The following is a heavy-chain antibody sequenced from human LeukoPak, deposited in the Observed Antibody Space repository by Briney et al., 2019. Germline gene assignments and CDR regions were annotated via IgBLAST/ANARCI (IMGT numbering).Heavy chain of an antibody. J-gene: IGHJ4*02. CDR2: INHSGST. D-gene: IGHD3-16*02. Sequence: SETLSVTCAVYGGSFSGYYWSWIRQPPGNGLEWIGEINHSGSTNYNPSLKSRVTISVDTSKNQFSLKLSSVTAADTAVYYCARGFPPYDYVWGSYRLYYFDYWGQGTLVTVSS. CDR3: ARGFPPYDYVWGSYRLYYFDY. CDR1: GGSFSGYY. V-gene: IGHV4-34*01.